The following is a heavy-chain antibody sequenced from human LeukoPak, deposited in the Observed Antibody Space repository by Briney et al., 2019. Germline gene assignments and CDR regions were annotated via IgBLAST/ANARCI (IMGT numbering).Heavy chain of an antibody. J-gene: IGHJ4*02. D-gene: IGHD3-22*01. CDR3: AKAPTQYYDSGGTKGYFDY. V-gene: IGHV3-23*01. Sequence: GGSLRLSCAASGFTFSIYAMSWVRQAPGRGVEWVSGISGTGGSAYYTASVKGRFTISRYNSKNTLYLQMNSLRAEDTAVYYCAKAPTQYYDSGGTKGYFDYWGQGTLVTVSS. CDR1: GFTFSIYA. CDR2: ISGTGGSA.